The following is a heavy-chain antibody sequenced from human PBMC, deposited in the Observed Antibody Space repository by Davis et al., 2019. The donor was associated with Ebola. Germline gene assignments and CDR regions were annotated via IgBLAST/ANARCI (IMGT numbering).Heavy chain of an antibody. J-gene: IGHJ4*02. Sequence: PSETLSLTCAVYGGSFSGYYWSWIRQPPGKGLEWIGEINHSGSTYYNPSLKSRVTISVDTSKNQFSLKLSSVTAADTAVYYCARHDGDYGYWGQGTLVTVSS. V-gene: IGHV4-34*01. CDR2: INHSGST. CDR3: ARHDGDYGY. D-gene: IGHD4-17*01. CDR1: GGSFSGYY.